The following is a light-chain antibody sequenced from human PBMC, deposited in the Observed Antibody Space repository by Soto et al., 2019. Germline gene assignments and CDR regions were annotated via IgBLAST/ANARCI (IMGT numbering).Light chain of an antibody. V-gene: IGLV2-14*01. J-gene: IGLJ2*01. Sequence: QSALTPPASVSGSPGQSITISCTGTSSDVGGYNYVSWYHQHPGKAPQLMIYDVSNRPSGVSNRFSGSKSGKTDSLTISWLLAEDEADYYCRSYTSSSTPLVVFGGGTKVTVL. CDR3: RSYTSSSTPLVV. CDR1: SSDVGGYNY. CDR2: DVS.